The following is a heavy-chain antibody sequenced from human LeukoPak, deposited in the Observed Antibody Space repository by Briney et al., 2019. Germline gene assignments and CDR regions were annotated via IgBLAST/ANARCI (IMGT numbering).Heavy chain of an antibody. CDR2: IYYSGSS. CDR3: ARASRYDLYFDY. CDR1: GGYISSYY. Sequence: SETLSLTCTVSGGYISSYYWSWIRQPPGKGLEWIGYIYYSGSSNYNPSLKSRVTISVDTSKNQISLKLSSVTAADTAVYYCARASRYDLYFDYWGQGTLVTVSS. V-gene: IGHV4-59*01. D-gene: IGHD5-12*01. J-gene: IGHJ4*02.